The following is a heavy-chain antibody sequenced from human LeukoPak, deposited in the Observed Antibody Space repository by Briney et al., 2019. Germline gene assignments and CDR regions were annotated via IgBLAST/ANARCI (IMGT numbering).Heavy chain of an antibody. CDR2: LNRNGDIT. CDR3: ARKGVGGELGGFDY. V-gene: IGHV3-20*01. CDR1: GFTFDDYG. J-gene: IGHJ4*02. Sequence: PGESLRLSCAASGFTFDDYGMSWGRQAPGKGLELVSGLNRNGDITVYADSVQGRFIISRDNAKNSLYLQMNSLRAEDTALYHCARKGVGGELGGFDYWGQGTLVTVSS. D-gene: IGHD3-16*01.